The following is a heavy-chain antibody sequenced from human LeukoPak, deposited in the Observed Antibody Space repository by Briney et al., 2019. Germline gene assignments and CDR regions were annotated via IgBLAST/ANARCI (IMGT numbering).Heavy chain of an antibody. CDR2: INPNSGGT. V-gene: IGHV1-2*02. CDR1: GYTFTGYY. D-gene: IGHD6-13*01. Sequence: ASVKDSCKASGYTFTGYYMHWVRQAPGQGLEWMGWINPNSGGTNYAQKFQGRVTMTRDTSISTAYMELSRLRSDDTAVYYCARELRTRSSWYSDYWGQGTLVTVSS. J-gene: IGHJ4*02. CDR3: ARELRTRSSWYSDY.